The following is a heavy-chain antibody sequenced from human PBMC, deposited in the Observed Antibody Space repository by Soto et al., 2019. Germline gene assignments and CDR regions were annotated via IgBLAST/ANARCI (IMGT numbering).Heavy chain of an antibody. D-gene: IGHD1-7*01. Sequence: GGSLSLSCAASGFPVSSNYMSWVRQAPGKGLEWVSVIYSGGSTYYADSVKGRFTISRDNSRNTLYLQMNSLRAEDTAVYYCARDELLGNFDYWGQGTLVTVSS. J-gene: IGHJ4*02. CDR2: IYSGGST. V-gene: IGHV3-66*01. CDR1: GFPVSSNY. CDR3: ARDELLGNFDY.